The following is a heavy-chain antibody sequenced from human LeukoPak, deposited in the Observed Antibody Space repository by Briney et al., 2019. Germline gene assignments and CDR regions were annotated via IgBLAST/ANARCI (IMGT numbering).Heavy chain of an antibody. Sequence: SETLSLTCTVSGGSISSYYWSWIRQSPGKGLEWIGRIYTSGSTNYNPSLKSRVTISVDTSKNQFSLKLSSVTAADTAVYYCARDPGLGWFDPWGQGTLVTVSS. CDR2: IYTSGST. D-gene: IGHD1-1*01. CDR1: GGSISSYY. CDR3: ARDPGLGWFDP. V-gene: IGHV4-4*07. J-gene: IGHJ5*02.